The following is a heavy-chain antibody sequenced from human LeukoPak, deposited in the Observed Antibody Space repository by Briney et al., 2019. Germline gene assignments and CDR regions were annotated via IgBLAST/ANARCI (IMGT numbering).Heavy chain of an antibody. CDR3: ARDNGVVHGVYYMDV. CDR1: GFTFSNYW. Sequence: GGSLRLSCAASGFTFSNYWMTWVRQAPGKGLEWVAHIKQDGSEKLYVNSVRGRFTISRDNAKMSLFLQMNSLRAEDTAVYYCARDNGVVHGVYYMDVWGKGTTVTVS. V-gene: IGHV3-7*01. D-gene: IGHD3-3*01. CDR2: IKQDGSEK. J-gene: IGHJ6*03.